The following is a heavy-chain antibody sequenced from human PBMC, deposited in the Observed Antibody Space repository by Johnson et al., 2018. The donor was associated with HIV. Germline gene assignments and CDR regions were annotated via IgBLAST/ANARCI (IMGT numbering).Heavy chain of an antibody. J-gene: IGHJ3*02. D-gene: IGHD3-10*01. Sequence: VQLVESGGGVVQPGRSLRLSCAASGFTFSSYAMHWVRQAPGKGLEWVSYISSSGSTIYYADSVKGRFTISRDNAKNSLYLQMNSLRAEDTAVYYGARAADSGGLWFGEEKAFDIWGQGTMVTVSS. CDR3: ARAADSGGLWFGEEKAFDI. CDR1: GFTFSSYA. CDR2: ISSSGSTI. V-gene: IGHV3-48*03.